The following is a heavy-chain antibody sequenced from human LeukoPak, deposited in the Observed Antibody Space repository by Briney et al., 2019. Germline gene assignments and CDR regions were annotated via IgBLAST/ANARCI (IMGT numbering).Heavy chain of an antibody. CDR2: ISSGGST. Sequence: SETLSLTCTVSGGSISSSGYYWGWIRQPPGKGLEWIGSISSGGSTHYIPSLKSRVTISVDTSKNQFSLKLSSVTAADTAVYYCAKSYTIQYYFDYWGQGTLVTVSS. CDR3: AKSYTIQYYFDY. CDR1: GGSISSSGYY. D-gene: IGHD3-3*01. V-gene: IGHV4-39*01. J-gene: IGHJ4*02.